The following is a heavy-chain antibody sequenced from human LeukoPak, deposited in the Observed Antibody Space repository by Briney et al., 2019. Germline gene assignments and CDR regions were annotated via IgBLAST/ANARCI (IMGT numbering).Heavy chain of an antibody. D-gene: IGHD6-19*01. Sequence: ASVKVSCKTSGYTFTGYYMHWVRQAPGQGLEWMGWMNPNSGGSNYAQRFQGRVTMTRDTSIGTAYMELSSLRSDDTAVYYCATRVVAGIPYYFDHWGQGTLVTVSS. J-gene: IGHJ4*02. CDR2: MNPNSGGS. CDR1: GYTFTGYY. CDR3: ATRVVAGIPYYFDH. V-gene: IGHV1-2*02.